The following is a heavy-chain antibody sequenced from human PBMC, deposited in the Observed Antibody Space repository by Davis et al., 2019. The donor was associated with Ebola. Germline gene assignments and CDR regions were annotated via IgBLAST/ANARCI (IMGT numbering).Heavy chain of an antibody. J-gene: IGHJ4*02. CDR2: ISSSSSYI. Sequence: GESLKISCAASGFTFSSYWMHWVRQAPGKGLEWVSSISSSSSYIYYADSVKGRFTISRDNAKNSLYLQMNSLRAEDTAVYYCARGGWDYWGQGTLVTVSS. CDR3: ARGGWDY. V-gene: IGHV3-21*01. CDR1: GFTFSSYW.